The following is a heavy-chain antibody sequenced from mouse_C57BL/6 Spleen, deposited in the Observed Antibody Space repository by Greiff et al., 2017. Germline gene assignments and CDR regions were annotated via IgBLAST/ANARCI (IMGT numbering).Heavy chain of an antibody. Sequence: EVKLMESEGGLVQPGSSMKLSCTASGFTFSDYYVAWVRQVPEKGLEWVANINYDGSSTYYLDSLKSRFIISRDNAKNILYLQMSSLKSEDTATYYCARGWDLDYWGQGTTLTVSS. V-gene: IGHV5-16*01. J-gene: IGHJ2*01. D-gene: IGHD4-1*01. CDR2: INYDGSST. CDR3: ARGWDLDY. CDR1: GFTFSDYY.